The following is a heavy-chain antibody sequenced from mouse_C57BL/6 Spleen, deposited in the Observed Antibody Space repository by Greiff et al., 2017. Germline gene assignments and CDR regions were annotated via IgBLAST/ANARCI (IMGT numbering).Heavy chain of an antibody. CDR2: IDPSYSYT. V-gene: IGHV1-69*01. J-gene: IGHJ4*01. CDR3: ARTDAMDY. CDR1: GYTFTSYW. Sequence: VQLQQPGAELVMPGASVKLSCKASGYTFTSYWMHWVKQRPGQGLEWIGEIDPSYSYTNYNQKFKGKSTLTVDKSSSTAYMQLSSLTSEDSAVYYCARTDAMDYWGQGTSVTVSS.